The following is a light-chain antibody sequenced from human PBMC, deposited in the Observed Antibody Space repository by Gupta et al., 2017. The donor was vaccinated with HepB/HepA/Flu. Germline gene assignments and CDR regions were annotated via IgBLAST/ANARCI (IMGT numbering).Light chain of an antibody. Sequence: IVLTQSPATLSLSPGARATLSCRASQSVSGYLAWYQQKPGQAPRLLIYEASNRATGIPARFSGSGSGTDFTLKISRIETEEVAVYYCTQGRQGPGTFGQGTKVDI. J-gene: IGKJ1*01. CDR1: QSVSGY. CDR2: EAS. CDR3: TQGRQGPGT. V-gene: IGKV3-11*01.